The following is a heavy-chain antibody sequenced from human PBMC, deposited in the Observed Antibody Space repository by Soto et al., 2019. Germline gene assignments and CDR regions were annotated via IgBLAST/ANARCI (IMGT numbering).Heavy chain of an antibody. J-gene: IGHJ4*02. Sequence: EVQLVESGGGSVQPGGSLRLSCAASGFTFRTFSMNWVRQAPGRGLEWISYISGGGRPISYADSVKGRFTISRDNAKNSLYLQMDSLTDEDTAWYYCARDLGWAFDSWGQATRVTVSS. CDR3: ARDLGWAFDS. V-gene: IGHV3-48*02. CDR2: ISGGGRPI. CDR1: GFTFRTFS. D-gene: IGHD6-19*01.